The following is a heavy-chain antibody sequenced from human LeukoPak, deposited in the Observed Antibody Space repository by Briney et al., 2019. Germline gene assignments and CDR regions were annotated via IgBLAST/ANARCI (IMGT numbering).Heavy chain of an antibody. CDR2: IIPIFGTA. CDR3: AREMVGALSYYYGMDV. V-gene: IGHV1-69*13. J-gene: IGHJ6*02. Sequence: GASVKVSCKASGGTFSSYAISWVRQAPGQGLEWMGGIIPIFGTANYAQKFQGRVTITADESTSTAYMELSSLRSEDTAVYYCAREMVGALSYYYGMDVWGQGTTVTVSS. D-gene: IGHD1-26*01. CDR1: GGTFSSYA.